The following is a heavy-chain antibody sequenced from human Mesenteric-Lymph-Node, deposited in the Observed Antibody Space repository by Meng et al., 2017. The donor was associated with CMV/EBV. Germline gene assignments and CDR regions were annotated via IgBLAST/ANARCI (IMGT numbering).Heavy chain of an antibody. CDR3: AKGGVYSSTWGDY. V-gene: IGHV3-23*01. Sequence: ACGFTCSTYAMSWVRQAPGKGLEWVSAISGSGGSTYYADSMKGRFTISRDNSKNTLYLQMNSLRAEDTAVYYCAKGGVYSSTWGDYWGQGTLVTVSS. D-gene: IGHD6-13*01. J-gene: IGHJ4*02. CDR1: GFTCSTYA. CDR2: ISGSGGST.